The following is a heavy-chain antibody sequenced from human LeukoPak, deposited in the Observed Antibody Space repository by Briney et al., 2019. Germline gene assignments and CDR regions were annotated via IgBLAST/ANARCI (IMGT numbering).Heavy chain of an antibody. J-gene: IGHJ4*02. CDR3: ARANLDFGCYFDY. Sequence: ASVKVSCKASGYTFTGYYMHWVRQAPGQGLEWMGWINPNSGGTNYAQKFQGGVTMTRDTSISTAYMELSRLRSDDTAVYYCARANLDFGCYFDYWGQGTLVTVSS. CDR1: GYTFTGYY. D-gene: IGHD3-3*01. CDR2: INPNSGGT. V-gene: IGHV1-2*02.